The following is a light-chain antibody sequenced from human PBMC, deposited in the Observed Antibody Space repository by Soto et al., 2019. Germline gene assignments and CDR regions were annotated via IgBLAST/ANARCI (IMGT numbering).Light chain of an antibody. J-gene: IGKJ2*01. CDR3: QQYNNWPYT. CDR2: GAS. CDR1: QSVSSN. Sequence: EIVMTQSPVTLSVSPGERAALSCRASQSVSSNFAWYQQRPDQAPRLLIYGASTRATGIPARFSGSGSGTEFTLTISSLQSEDFAVYYCQQYNNWPYTFGQGTKLEIK. V-gene: IGKV3-15*01.